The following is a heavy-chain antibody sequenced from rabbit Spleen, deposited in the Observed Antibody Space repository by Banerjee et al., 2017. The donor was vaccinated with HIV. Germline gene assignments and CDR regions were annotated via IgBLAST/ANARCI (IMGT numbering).Heavy chain of an antibody. CDR3: ARVSESSGWGEDL. J-gene: IGHJ4*01. Sequence: QEQLVESGGGLVQPEGSLTLTCKASGFSFSNNYYMCWVRQAPVKGLEWITCINMVTGKSVYASWAKGRFIMSRTSSTKVTLQMTSLTAADTASYFCARVSESSGWGEDLWGPGTLVTVS. CDR2: INMVTGKS. V-gene: IGHV1S45*01. D-gene: IGHD4-1*01. CDR1: GFSFSNNYY.